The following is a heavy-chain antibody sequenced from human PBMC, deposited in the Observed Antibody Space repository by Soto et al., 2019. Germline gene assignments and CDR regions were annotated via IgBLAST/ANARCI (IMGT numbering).Heavy chain of an antibody. CDR1: GFTFNRYW. CDR2: IKQDGSER. D-gene: IGHD6-6*01. V-gene: IGHV3-7*01. CDR3: TRTISALPGDEY. Sequence: EVQLVESGGGLVQPGGSLRLSCAASGFTFNRYWMGWVRQAPGKGPEWLANIKQDGSERYDVDSVKGRFTISRDNVENSLFLQMNSLRAEDTAVYYCTRTISALPGDEYWGQGTLVTVSS. J-gene: IGHJ4*02.